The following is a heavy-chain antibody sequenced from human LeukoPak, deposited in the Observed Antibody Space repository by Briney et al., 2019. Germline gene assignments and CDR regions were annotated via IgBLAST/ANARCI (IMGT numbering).Heavy chain of an antibody. CDR3: AREGTMVRGVTD. V-gene: IGHV1-2*02. CDR2: TNPNSGGA. Sequence: ASVKVSCKASGYTFTGYYMHWVRQAPGQGLEWMGWTNPNSGGANYAQKFQGRVTMTRDTSISTAYMDLSRLRSDDTAVYYCAREGTMVRGVTDWGQGTLVTVSS. D-gene: IGHD3-10*01. CDR1: GYTFTGYY. J-gene: IGHJ4*02.